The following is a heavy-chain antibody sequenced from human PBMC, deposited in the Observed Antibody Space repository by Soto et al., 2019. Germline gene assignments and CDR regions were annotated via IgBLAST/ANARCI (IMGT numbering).Heavy chain of an antibody. CDR1: GYTFTSYG. CDR2: SSAYNGNT. J-gene: IGHJ3*02. Sequence: QVQLVQSGAEVKKPGASVKVSCKASGYTFTSYGISWVRQAPGQGLEWMGWSSAYNGNTNYAQKLQGRVTMNTDTSTSTAYMELRSLRSDDTAVYYWARSPKYYEILTGYYDVWAFDIWGQGTMVTVYS. D-gene: IGHD3-9*01. V-gene: IGHV1-18*01. CDR3: ARSPKYYEILTGYYDVWAFDI.